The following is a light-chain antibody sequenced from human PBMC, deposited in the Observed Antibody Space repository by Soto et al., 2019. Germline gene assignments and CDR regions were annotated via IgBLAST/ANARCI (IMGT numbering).Light chain of an antibody. CDR1: SSDIGGYNY. J-gene: IGLJ3*02. V-gene: IGLV2-14*01. CDR2: EVT. CDR3: SSYTSISTQV. Sequence: QSVLTQPPSASGTPGQTVTISCSGTSSDIGGYNYVSWYQQHPGKAPKLMIYEVTNRPSGVSNRFSGSKSGNTASLTISGLQAEDEADYYCSSYTSISTQVFGGGTKLTVL.